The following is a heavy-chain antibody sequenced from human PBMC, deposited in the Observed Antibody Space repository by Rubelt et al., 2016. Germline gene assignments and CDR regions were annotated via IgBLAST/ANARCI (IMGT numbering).Heavy chain of an antibody. V-gene: IGHV3-49*03. CDR3: TRDRPIDY. CDR2: IRNIADGGTT. Sequence: DVQLVESGGGLVQLGRSLRLSCTASGFTFGDYAMAWFRQAPGKGLEWVGFIRNIADGGTTEYAASVKGRFTISRDDSKRMAFLQRNSLKTEDTAVYYCTRDRPIDYWGQGTLVTVSS. J-gene: IGHJ4*02. CDR1: GFTFGDYA.